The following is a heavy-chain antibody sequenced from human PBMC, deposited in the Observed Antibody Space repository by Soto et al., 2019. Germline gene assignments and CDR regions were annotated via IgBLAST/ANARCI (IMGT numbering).Heavy chain of an antibody. V-gene: IGHV3-11*06. D-gene: IGHD6-6*01. CDR1: GFTFSDDY. CDR3: PRAFPRGQLVSSFAY. J-gene: IGHJ4*02. CDR2: ISSSSSYT. Sequence: GGSLGLACAASGFTFSDDYMSWIRQAPGKGLEWLSYISSSSSYTKYADSVKGRFTISRDNAKSSLYLQMNSLRVDDTAVYYCPRAFPRGQLVSSFAYWGPGTLVTVSS.